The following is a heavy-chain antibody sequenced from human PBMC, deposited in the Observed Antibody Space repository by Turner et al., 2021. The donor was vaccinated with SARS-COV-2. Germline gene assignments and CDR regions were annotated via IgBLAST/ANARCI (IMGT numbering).Heavy chain of an antibody. CDR3: ARGGCSDYVESTPFDI. Sequence: QQQLQESGPGMMRSSETLPHTCTVCSGPIRTTTYYRGWSRRPPGKGLECIGSVHYTGSTYYNPSLKSRVTVSIDTPKNLFSLKLSSVTAADTAVYYCARGGCSDYVESTPFDIWGQGTVVTISS. J-gene: IGHJ3*02. V-gene: IGHV4-39*01. D-gene: IGHD4-17*01. CDR2: VHYTGST. CDR1: SGPIRTTTYY.